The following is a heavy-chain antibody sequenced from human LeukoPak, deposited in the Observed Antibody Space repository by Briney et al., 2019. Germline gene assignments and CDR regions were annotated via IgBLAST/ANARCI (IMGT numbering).Heavy chain of an antibody. CDR3: ARVSPDLYSGSYSEPYYFDY. J-gene: IGHJ4*02. CDR1: GYSISSGYY. D-gene: IGHD1-26*01. Sequence: KPSETLSLTCTVSGYSISSGYYWGWIRQPPGKGLEWIGSIYHSGRTFYNPSLKSRVTISVDTSKNQFSLKLTSVTAADTAVYYCARVSPDLYSGSYSEPYYFDYWGQGTLVTVSS. V-gene: IGHV4-38-2*02. CDR2: IYHSGRT.